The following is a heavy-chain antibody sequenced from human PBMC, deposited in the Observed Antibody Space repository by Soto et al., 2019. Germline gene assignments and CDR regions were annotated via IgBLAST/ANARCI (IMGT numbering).Heavy chain of an antibody. V-gene: IGHV4-61*01. J-gene: IGHJ5*02. Sequence: SETLSLTCTVSGGSISSSSSYWSWIRQPPGKGLEWIGYIYYSGSTNYNPSLKSRVTISVDTSKNQFSLKLSSVTAADTAVYYCARARVRDFWSGYCNWFDPWGQGTLVTVSS. CDR3: ARARVRDFWSGYCNWFDP. D-gene: IGHD3-3*01. CDR1: GGSISSSSSY. CDR2: IYYSGST.